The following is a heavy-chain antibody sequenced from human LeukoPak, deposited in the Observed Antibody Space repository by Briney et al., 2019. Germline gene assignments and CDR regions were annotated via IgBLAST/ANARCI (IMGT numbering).Heavy chain of an antibody. Sequence: PGGSLRLSCTASGFTFSDYAMSWVRQAPGKGLEWVSSISSSSSYIYYADSVKGRFTISRDNAKNSLYLQMNSLRAEDTAVYYCAKESSSNWFDPWGQGTLVTVSS. CDR2: ISSSSSYI. V-gene: IGHV3-21*01. J-gene: IGHJ5*02. CDR1: GFTFSDYA. D-gene: IGHD6-13*01. CDR3: AKESSSNWFDP.